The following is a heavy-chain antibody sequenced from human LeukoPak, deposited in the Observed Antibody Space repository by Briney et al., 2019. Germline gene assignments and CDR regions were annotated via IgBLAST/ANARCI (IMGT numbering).Heavy chain of an antibody. Sequence: GGSLRLSCAASGFTFSDSWMSWVRQAPGKGLEWVANMNEDGSAKGYVDSVKRRFTISRDNARNSLYLQMSSLRPEDTAVYYCATYTHWVAGDVWGQGTTVTVSS. CDR1: GFTFSDSW. V-gene: IGHV3-7*01. CDR2: MNEDGSAK. D-gene: IGHD3-16*01. J-gene: IGHJ6*02. CDR3: ATYTHWVAGDV.